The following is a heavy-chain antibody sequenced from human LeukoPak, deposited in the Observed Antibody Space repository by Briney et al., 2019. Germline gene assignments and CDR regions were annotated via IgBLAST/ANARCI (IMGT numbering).Heavy chain of an antibody. J-gene: IGHJ4*02. CDR3: ARDERYDSSGYPFDY. Sequence: ASVTVSCKASGYTFTDYYMHWVRQAPGQGLEWMGRINPNSGDTNYAQKFQGRLTMTRDTSINTAYMELSRLRSADTAVYYCARDERYDSSGYPFDYWGQGTLVTVSS. V-gene: IGHV1-2*06. CDR1: GYTFTDYY. CDR2: INPNSGDT. D-gene: IGHD3-22*01.